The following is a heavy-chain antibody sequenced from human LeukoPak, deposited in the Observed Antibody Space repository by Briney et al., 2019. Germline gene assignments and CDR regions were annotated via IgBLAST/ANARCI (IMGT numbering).Heavy chain of an antibody. V-gene: IGHV3-23*01. D-gene: IGHD6-6*01. J-gene: IGHJ4*02. CDR2: ISGSGGST. Sequence: GGSLRLSCAASGFTFDDYAMHWVRQAPGKGLEWVSGISGSGGSTYYADSVKGRFTISRDNSKNTLYLQMNSLRAEDTAVYYCAKAVQARPFDYWGQGTLVTVSS. CDR1: GFTFDDYA. CDR3: AKAVQARPFDY.